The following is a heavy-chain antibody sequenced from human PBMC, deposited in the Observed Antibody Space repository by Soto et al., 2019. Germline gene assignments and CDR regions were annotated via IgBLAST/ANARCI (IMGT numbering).Heavy chain of an antibody. CDR2: MLYDGSNK. CDR3: ATDSLAAAGIVDY. Sequence: GGSLRLSCAASGFPFSSYGMPWVRQAVGKGLEWGAVMLYDGSNKYYGDSMKGGFTISRDNSKNTVYLQRNSHMEEDTAVSYCATDSLAAAGIVDYWGQGTLVTVSS. CDR1: GFPFSSYG. D-gene: IGHD6-13*01. V-gene: IGHV3-33*01. J-gene: IGHJ4*02.